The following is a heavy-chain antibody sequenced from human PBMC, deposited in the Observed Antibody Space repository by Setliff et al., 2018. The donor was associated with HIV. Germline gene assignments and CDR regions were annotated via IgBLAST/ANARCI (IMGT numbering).Heavy chain of an antibody. J-gene: IGHJ4*02. Sequence: PSETLSLTCTVYGGFIKNSNYYWGWIRQPPGKGLEWIGNIHYSGSTNYNPSLKSRVTILVDTSKNQFSLKLSSVTAADTAVYYCARAASYYDSSGYRAPPKYFDYWGRERWSPSPQ. D-gene: IGHD3-22*01. V-gene: IGHV4-39*07. CDR1: GGFIKNSNYY. CDR2: IHYSGST. CDR3: ARAASYYDSSGYRAPPKYFDY.